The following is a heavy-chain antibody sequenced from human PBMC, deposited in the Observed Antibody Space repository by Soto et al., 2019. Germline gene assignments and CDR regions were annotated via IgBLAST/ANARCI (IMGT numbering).Heavy chain of an antibody. Sequence: QVQLVQSGAEVKKPGSSVKVSCKASGGTFTTYPINWVRQAPGRGLEWMGGIIPMFGTTNYAQKFQGRVTITADESTSTAYMELSSLRSEDTAMYYCARQFTDGDYQYWGQGTLVTVSS. CDR3: ARQFTDGDYQY. J-gene: IGHJ4*02. V-gene: IGHV1-69*01. CDR2: IIPMFGTT. D-gene: IGHD4-17*01. CDR1: GGTFTTYP.